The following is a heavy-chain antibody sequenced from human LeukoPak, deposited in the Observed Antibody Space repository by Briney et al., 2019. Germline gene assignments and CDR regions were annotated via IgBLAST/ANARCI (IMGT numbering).Heavy chain of an antibody. J-gene: IGHJ5*02. D-gene: IGHD1-14*01. V-gene: IGHV3-23*01. Sequence: GGSLRLSCAASGFTFNNYAMNWVRQAPGKGLEWVSAISGSGGSTYYADSVKGRFTISRDNSKNTLYLQMNSLRAEDTAVYYCANATVRAWFDPWGQGTLVTVYS. CDR1: GFTFNNYA. CDR3: ANATVRAWFDP. CDR2: ISGSGGST.